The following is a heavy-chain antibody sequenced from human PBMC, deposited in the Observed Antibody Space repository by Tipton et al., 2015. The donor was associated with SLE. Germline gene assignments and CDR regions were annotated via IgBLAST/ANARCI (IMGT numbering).Heavy chain of an antibody. J-gene: IGHJ2*01. V-gene: IGHV4-34*01. CDR3: ARQRGQWLERRYFDL. CDR1: GGSFSGYY. D-gene: IGHD6-19*01. Sequence: GLVKPSETLSLTCGVYGGSFSGYYWTWIRQPPGKGLEWIGEINHSGSTNYNPSLKSRVTISVDTSKNQFSLKLSSVTAADTAVYYCARQRGQWLERRYFDLWGRGTLVTVSS. CDR2: INHSGST.